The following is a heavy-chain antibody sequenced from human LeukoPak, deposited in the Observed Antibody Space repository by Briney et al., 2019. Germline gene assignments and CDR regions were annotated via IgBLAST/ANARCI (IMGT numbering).Heavy chain of an antibody. CDR2: IYYSGGT. J-gene: IGHJ3*02. Sequence: SETLSLTCTISRGSLSSYYWSWIRQSPGKGPEWIGYIYYSGGTNYNPSLESRVTISVDRSTNPFSLKVRSVTAADTAVYYCARRRFSYGDNDAFDIWGQGTMVTVSS. V-gene: IGHV4-59*08. CDR3: ARRRFSYGDNDAFDI. D-gene: IGHD5-18*01. CDR1: RGSLSSYY.